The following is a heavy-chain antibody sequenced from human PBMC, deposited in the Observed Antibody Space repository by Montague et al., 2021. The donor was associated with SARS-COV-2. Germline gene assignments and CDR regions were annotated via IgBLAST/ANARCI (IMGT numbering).Heavy chain of an antibody. CDR2: IHPGDSDT. Sequence: QSGAEVKKPGESLKISCKGSGYSFTSYWIGWVRQMPVKGLEWTGNIHPGDSDTRYSPSFQGQVTILADKSISTAYLQWSSLKASDTAMYYCATSGYSYGYHYWGQGTLVTVSS. J-gene: IGHJ4*02. V-gene: IGHV5-51*03. CDR3: ATSGYSYGYHY. CDR1: GYSFTSYW. D-gene: IGHD5-18*01.